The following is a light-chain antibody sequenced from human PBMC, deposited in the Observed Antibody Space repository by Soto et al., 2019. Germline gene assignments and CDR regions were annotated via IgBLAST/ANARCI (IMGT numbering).Light chain of an antibody. Sequence: EIVMTQSPATLSVSPGERATLSCRASQSVSSNLAWYQQKPGQAPRLLIYGASTRATGIPARFSGSGSGTXFXLXPXSLQSEDFVVYYCQQYNNWPPYTFGQGTKLEIK. J-gene: IGKJ2*01. CDR2: GAS. V-gene: IGKV3-15*01. CDR3: QQYNNWPPYT. CDR1: QSVSSN.